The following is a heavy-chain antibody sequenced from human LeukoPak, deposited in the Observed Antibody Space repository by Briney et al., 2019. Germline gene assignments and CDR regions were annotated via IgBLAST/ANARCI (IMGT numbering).Heavy chain of an antibody. CDR3: ARTEKRYEIDAFDI. Sequence: SETLSLTCTVSGGSISSYYWSWIRQPPGKGLEWIGYIYYSGSTNYNPSLKSRVTISVDTSKNQFSLKLSSVTAADTAVYYCARTEKRYEIDAFDIWGQGTMVTVSS. CDR2: IYYSGST. CDR1: GGSISSYY. D-gene: IGHD3-9*01. J-gene: IGHJ3*02. V-gene: IGHV4-59*08.